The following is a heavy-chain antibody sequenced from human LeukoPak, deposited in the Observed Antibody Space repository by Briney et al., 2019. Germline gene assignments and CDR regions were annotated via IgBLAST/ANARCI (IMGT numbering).Heavy chain of an antibody. V-gene: IGHV1-69*13. CDR3: AVLGYCSSTSCYAEYFQH. Sequence: PRASVKVSCKASGGTFSSYAISWVRQAPGQGLEWMGGIIPIFGTANYAQKFQGRVTITADESTSTAYMELSSLGSEDTAVYYCAVLGYCSSTSCYAEYFQHWGQGTLVTVSS. CDR2: IIPIFGTA. D-gene: IGHD2-2*01. CDR1: GGTFSSYA. J-gene: IGHJ1*01.